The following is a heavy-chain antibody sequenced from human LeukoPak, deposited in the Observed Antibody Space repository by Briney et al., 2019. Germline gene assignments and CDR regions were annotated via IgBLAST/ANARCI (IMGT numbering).Heavy chain of an antibody. CDR1: GGSISGSSYF. Sequence: SETLSLTCTVSGGSISGSSYFWGWIRQPPGKGLEWIGSIYYSGSTYYNPSLKSRVTISVDTSKNQFSLKLSSVTAADTAVYYCARQEGGIQQWSYYFDFWGQGTLVTVSS. CDR2: IYYSGST. D-gene: IGHD5-18*01. V-gene: IGHV4-39*01. J-gene: IGHJ4*02. CDR3: ARQEGGIQQWSYYFDF.